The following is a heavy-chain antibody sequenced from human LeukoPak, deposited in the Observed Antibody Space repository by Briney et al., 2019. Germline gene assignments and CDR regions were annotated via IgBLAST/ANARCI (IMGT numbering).Heavy chain of an antibody. J-gene: IGHJ4*02. V-gene: IGHV3-23*01. D-gene: IGHD2-21*01. CDR2: ISDSGGST. CDR1: GLTFSNYA. Sequence: GGSLRLSCAASGLTFSNYAMSWVRQAPGKGLEWVSGISDSGGSTYYADSVKGRLIISRDNSKNTLYLQMNSLRTEDTALYYCAKDTRLGEFDYWGQGTLVTVSS. CDR3: AKDTRLGEFDY.